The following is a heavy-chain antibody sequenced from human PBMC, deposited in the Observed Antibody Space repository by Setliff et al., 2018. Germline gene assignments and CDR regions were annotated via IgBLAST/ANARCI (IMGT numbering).Heavy chain of an antibody. CDR1: GDSMSNFF. CDR2: YRGGIT. V-gene: IGHV4-4*08. D-gene: IGHD2-15*01. CDR3: ASRSGVVEDPPRQVILDDGFDI. Sequence: SETLSLTCSVAGDSMSNFFWSWIRQPPGKGLEWIGYYRGGITNYSPSLRSRVTMSADRSRNQFSLNLNSVTAADTAVYYCASRSGVVEDPPRQVILDDGFDIWGQETMVTVSS. J-gene: IGHJ3*02.